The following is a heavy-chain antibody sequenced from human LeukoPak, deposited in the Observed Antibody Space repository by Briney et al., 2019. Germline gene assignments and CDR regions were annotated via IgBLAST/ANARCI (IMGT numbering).Heavy chain of an antibody. CDR3: VRDGEGVAISVNYWFDP. CDR2: MNPNNGNT. CDR1: GFTFTSYD. J-gene: IGHJ5*02. D-gene: IGHD3-10*01. Sequence: VASVKVSCTASGFTFTSYDINWVRQASGQGLEWMGWMNPNNGNTGYAQKFQGRVTMTRDTSISTAYMGLRGLRSEDTAVYYCVRDGEGVAISVNYWFDPWGQGTLVTVSS. V-gene: IGHV1-8*01.